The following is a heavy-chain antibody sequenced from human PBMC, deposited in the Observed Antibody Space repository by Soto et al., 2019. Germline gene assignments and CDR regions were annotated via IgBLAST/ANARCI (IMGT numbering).Heavy chain of an antibody. Sequence: QVQLVQSGAEVKKPGSSVKVSCKASGGTFSSYTISWVRQAPGQGLEWMGRIIPILGIANYAQKFQGRVTITADKSTSTAYMELSSLRSEDTAVYYCASLLLRTGYYNYFDYWGQGTLVTVSS. J-gene: IGHJ4*02. CDR3: ASLLLRTGYYNYFDY. D-gene: IGHD3-9*01. CDR2: IIPILGIA. CDR1: GGTFSSYT. V-gene: IGHV1-69*02.